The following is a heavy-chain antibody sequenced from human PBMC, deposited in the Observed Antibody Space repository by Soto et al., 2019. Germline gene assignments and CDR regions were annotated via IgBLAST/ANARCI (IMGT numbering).Heavy chain of an antibody. J-gene: IGHJ3*02. CDR1: GGSISSYY. V-gene: IGHV4-59*01. CDR2: IYYSGST. CDR3: ARENTATYAFDI. D-gene: IGHD5-18*01. Sequence: SETLSLTCTVSGGSISSYYWSWIRQPPGKGLEWIGYIYYSGSTNYNPSLKSRVTISVDTSKNQCSLKLSSVTAADTAVYYCARENTATYAFDIWGQGTMVTVSS.